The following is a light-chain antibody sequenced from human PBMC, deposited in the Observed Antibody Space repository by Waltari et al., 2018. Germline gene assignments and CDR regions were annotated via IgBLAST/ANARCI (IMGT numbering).Light chain of an antibody. CDR1: KLGKKF. Sequence: SYELTQPPSVSVSPGQTVSIPCPGDKLGKKFACWYQKKPGQSPVVVIHQDDKRPSGIPERFSGSNSGNTATLTIRGTQAMDEGDYYCQAWDSNTAVFGGGTKLTVL. CDR3: QAWDSNTAV. CDR2: QDD. J-gene: IGLJ3*02. V-gene: IGLV3-1*01.